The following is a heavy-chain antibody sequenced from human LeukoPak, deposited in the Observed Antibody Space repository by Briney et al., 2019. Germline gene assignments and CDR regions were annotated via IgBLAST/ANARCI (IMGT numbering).Heavy chain of an antibody. J-gene: IGHJ4*02. CDR1: GFTFSSYG. V-gene: IGHV3-33*06. Sequence: QPGRSLRLSCAASGFTFSSYGMHWVRQAPGKGLEWVAVIWYDGSNKYYADSVKGRFTISRDNSKNTLYLQMNSLRAEDTAVYYCAKDTAMVYYFDYWGQGTLVTVSS. CDR2: IWYDGSNK. CDR3: AKDTAMVYYFDY. D-gene: IGHD5-18*01.